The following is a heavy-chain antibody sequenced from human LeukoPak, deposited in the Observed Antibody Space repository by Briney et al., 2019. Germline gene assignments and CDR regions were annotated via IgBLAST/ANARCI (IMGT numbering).Heavy chain of an antibody. CDR2: IKQDGSEK. V-gene: IGHV3-7*01. D-gene: IGHD4-17*01. CDR3: ARDPYGDYVHWFDP. CDR1: GFTFSSYW. J-gene: IGHJ5*02. Sequence: GGSLRLSCAASGFTFSSYWMSWVRQAPGKGLEWVANIKQDGSEKYYVDSVKGRFTISRDNAKNSLYLQMNGLRAEDTAVYYCARDPYGDYVHWFDPWGQGTLVTVSS.